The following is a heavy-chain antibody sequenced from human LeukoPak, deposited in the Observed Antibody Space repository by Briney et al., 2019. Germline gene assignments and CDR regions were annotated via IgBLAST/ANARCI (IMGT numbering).Heavy chain of an antibody. CDR2: IYYTGST. V-gene: IGHV4-59*02. D-gene: IGHD4-17*01. CDR3: ARESPRFRETYYFDY. CDR1: GGSVCGYY. Sequence: SETLSLTCTISGGSVCGYYWSWIRQPPGKGLEWIGYIYYTGSTKYNPSLKSRVTISVDKSKNQFSLKLTSVTAADTAVYYCARESPRFRETYYFDYWGQGTLVTVSS. J-gene: IGHJ4*02.